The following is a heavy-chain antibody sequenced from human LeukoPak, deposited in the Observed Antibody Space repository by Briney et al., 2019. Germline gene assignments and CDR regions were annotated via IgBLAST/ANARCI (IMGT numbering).Heavy chain of an antibody. CDR3: ARESKGDYVWGSYRPPPDY. D-gene: IGHD3-16*02. J-gene: IGHJ4*02. V-gene: IGHV1-18*01. CDR2: ISAYNGNT. CDR1: GYTFTSYG. Sequence: ASVKVSCKASGYTFTSYGISWVRQAPGQGLEWMGWISAYNGNTNYAQKLQGRVTMTTDTSTSTAYMELRSLRSDDTAVYYCARESKGDYVWGSYRPPPDYWGQGTLVTVSS.